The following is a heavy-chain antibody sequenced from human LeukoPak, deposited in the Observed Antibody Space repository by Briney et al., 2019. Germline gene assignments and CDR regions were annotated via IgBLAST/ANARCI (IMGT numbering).Heavy chain of an antibody. D-gene: IGHD2-2*01. CDR2: IKQDGSEK. Sequence: GGSLRLSCEASGFTFSPYWMSWVRQAPGKGLEWVANIKQDGSEKYYVDSVKGRFTISRDNAKNSLYLQMNSLRAEDTAMYYCARDSAANDYWGQGTLVTVSS. V-gene: IGHV3-7*01. J-gene: IGHJ4*02. CDR3: ARDSAANDY. CDR1: GFTFSPYW.